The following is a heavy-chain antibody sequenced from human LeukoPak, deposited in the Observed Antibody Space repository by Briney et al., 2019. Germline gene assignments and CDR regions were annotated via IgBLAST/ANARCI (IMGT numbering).Heavy chain of an antibody. D-gene: IGHD3-10*01. V-gene: IGHV3-23*01. Sequence: PGGSLRLSCAASGFTFSSYAMSWVRQAPGKGLEWVSAISGSGGSTYYADSVKGRFTISRDNSKNALYLQMNSLRAEDTAVYYCARAQMMQRRGVISLPHFDYWGQGTLVTVSS. CDR3: ARAQMMQRRGVISLPHFDY. CDR1: GFTFSSYA. CDR2: ISGSGGST. J-gene: IGHJ4*02.